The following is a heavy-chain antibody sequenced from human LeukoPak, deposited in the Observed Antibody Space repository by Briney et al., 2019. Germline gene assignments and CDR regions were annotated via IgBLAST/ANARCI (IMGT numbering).Heavy chain of an antibody. CDR1: GFTFDDYA. J-gene: IGHJ4*02. CDR3: ANDNGGSGYSSGWSY. V-gene: IGHV3-9*01. D-gene: IGHD6-19*01. Sequence: GGSLRLSCAASGFTFDDYAMHWVRQAPGKGLEWVSGISWNSGSIGYADSVKGRFTISRDNAKNSLYLQMNSLRAEDTALYYCANDNGGSGYSSGWSYWGQGTLVTVSS. CDR2: ISWNSGSI.